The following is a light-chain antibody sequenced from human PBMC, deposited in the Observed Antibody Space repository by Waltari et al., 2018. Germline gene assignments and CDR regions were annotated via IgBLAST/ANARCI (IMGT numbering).Light chain of an antibody. CDR2: EVN. J-gene: IGLJ2*01. Sequence: QSALTQPASVSGSPGQSITISCTGSSNDVGAYHFVSWYQHHPGKAPKLMIFEVNNRPSGVSSRFSASKSDNTASLTISGLQAEDEADYYCSSHTSSNTLVFGGGTKLTVL. V-gene: IGLV2-14*01. CDR3: SSHTSSNTLV. CDR1: SNDVGAYHF.